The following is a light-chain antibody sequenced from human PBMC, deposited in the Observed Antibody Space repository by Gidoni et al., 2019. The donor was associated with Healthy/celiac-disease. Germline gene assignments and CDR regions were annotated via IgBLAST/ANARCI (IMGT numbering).Light chain of an antibody. CDR2: QDS. V-gene: IGLV3-1*01. CDR3: QAWDSSNVV. Sequence: SYELTQPPSVSVSPGQTASITCSGEKLGDKYACWYQQKPGQSPVLVIDQDSKRPSGIPERFSGSNSANTATLTISGTQAMDEADYYCQAWDSSNVVFGGGTKLTVL. CDR1: KLGDKY. J-gene: IGLJ2*01.